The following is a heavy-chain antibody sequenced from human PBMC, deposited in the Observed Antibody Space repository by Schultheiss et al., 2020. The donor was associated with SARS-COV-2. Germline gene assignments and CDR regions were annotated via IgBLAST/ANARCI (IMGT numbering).Heavy chain of an antibody. Sequence: GESLKISCAASGFTFSGSAMHWVRQASGKGLEWVGRIRSKANSYATAYAASVKGRFTISRDDSKNTAYLQMNSLKTEDTAVYYCTRLQLELFFDYWGQGTLVTVSS. CDR3: TRLQLELFFDY. D-gene: IGHD1-7*01. CDR1: GFTFSGSA. J-gene: IGHJ4*02. V-gene: IGHV3-73*01. CDR2: IRSKANSYAT.